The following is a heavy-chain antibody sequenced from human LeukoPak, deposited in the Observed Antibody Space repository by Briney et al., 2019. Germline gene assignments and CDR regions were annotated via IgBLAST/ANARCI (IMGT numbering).Heavy chain of an antibody. V-gene: IGHV1-18*01. J-gene: IGHJ4*02. CDR3: ARESHVSREDS. CDR2: ISANNGDT. D-gene: IGHD1-26*01. Sequence: ASVKVSCKASGYTFTSYGISWMRQAPGQGLEWVGWISANNGDTDYAQKFQARVTMTTDTSTSTAYMELRSLRSDDTAVYYCARESHVSREDSWGQGTLVTVSS. CDR1: GYTFTSYG.